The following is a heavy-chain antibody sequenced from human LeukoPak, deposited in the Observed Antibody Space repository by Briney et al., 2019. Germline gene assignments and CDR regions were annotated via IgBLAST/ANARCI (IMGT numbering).Heavy chain of an antibody. J-gene: IGHJ4*02. Sequence: PSETLSLTCAVYGGSFSGYYWSWIRQPPGKGLEWIGEINHSGSTNYNPSLKSRVTISVDTSKNQPSLKLSSVTAADTAVYYCHYYGSGSYYNVRDYWGQGTLVTVSS. CDR1: GGSFSGYY. V-gene: IGHV4-34*01. CDR2: INHSGST. D-gene: IGHD3-10*01. CDR3: HYYGSGSYYNVRDY.